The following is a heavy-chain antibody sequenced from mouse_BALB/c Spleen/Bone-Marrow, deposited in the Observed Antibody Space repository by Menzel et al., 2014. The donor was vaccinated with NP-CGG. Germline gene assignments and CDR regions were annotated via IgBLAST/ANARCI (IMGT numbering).Heavy chain of an antibody. CDR3: ARQSYGGFAY. CDR2: ISNGGGST. Sequence: EVKLMESGGNLVQPGGSLKLSCAASGFTFSSYTMSWVRQTPEKRLEWVAYISNGGGSTYYPDTVKGRFTISRDNATNTLYLQMSSLRSEDTAMYYCARQSYGGFAYWGQGTLVTVSA. V-gene: IGHV5-12-2*01. D-gene: IGHD1-1*02. J-gene: IGHJ3*01. CDR1: GFTFSSYT.